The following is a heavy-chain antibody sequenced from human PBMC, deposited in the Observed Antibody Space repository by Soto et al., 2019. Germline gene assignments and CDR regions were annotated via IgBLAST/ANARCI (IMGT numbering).Heavy chain of an antibody. CDR1: GFSLSTSGVG. D-gene: IGHD3-10*01. CDR2: IYWNDDK. V-gene: IGHV2-5*01. CDR3: GHSPRPSWFGELLSYYLDD. Sequence: QITLKESGPTLVKPTQPLTLTCTFSGFSLSTSGVGVGWIRQPPGKALEWLALIYWNDDKRYSPSLKSRLTITKDTPKNQGVLTLTNMDAVAKTPYYCGHSPRPSWFGELLSYYLDDWGQGTLVTVSS. J-gene: IGHJ4*02.